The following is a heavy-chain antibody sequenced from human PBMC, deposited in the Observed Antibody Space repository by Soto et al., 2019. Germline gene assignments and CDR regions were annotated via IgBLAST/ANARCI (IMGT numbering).Heavy chain of an antibody. V-gene: IGHV4-4*02. D-gene: IGHD6-13*01. CDR3: ARGGNVAAAGTIYLDS. CDR1: DDSISSRNW. J-gene: IGHJ4*02. Sequence: VQLQESGPGLVKPSGTLSLTCAVSDDSISSRNWWTWVRQPPGKGLEWIGEIYHSGSTNYSPTLKSRVTISVDMSKNQFSLKLTSVTAADTAVYYCARGGNVAAAGTIYLDSWGQGTLVTVSS. CDR2: IYHSGST.